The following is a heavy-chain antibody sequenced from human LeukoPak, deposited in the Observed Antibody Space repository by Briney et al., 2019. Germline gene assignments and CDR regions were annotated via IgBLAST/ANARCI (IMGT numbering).Heavy chain of an antibody. Sequence: PSETLSLTCTVSGGSISSGDYYWSWIRQPPGKGLEWIGYIYYSGNTYYNPSLKSRVTISVDTSKNQFSLKLSSVTAADTAVYYCARVGYYYDSSGYYYAFDIWGQGTMVTVSS. CDR1: GGSISSGDYY. V-gene: IGHV4-30-4*01. CDR3: ARVGYYYDSSGYYYAFDI. CDR2: IYYSGNT. J-gene: IGHJ3*02. D-gene: IGHD3-22*01.